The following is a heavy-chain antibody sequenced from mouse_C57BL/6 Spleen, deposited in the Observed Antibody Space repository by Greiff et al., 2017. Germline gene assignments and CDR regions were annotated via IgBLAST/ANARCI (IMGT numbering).Heavy chain of an antibody. D-gene: IGHD1-1*01. CDR2: ISNGGGRT. CDR3: ARRGYYGIYAMDY. J-gene: IGHJ4*01. Sequence: EVQLVESGGGLVQPGGSLKLSCAASGFTFSDYYMYWVRQTPEKRLEWVAYISNGGGRTYYPDTVKGRFTISRDTAKNTLYLQMSRLKSEDTAMYYCARRGYYGIYAMDYWGQGTSVTVSS. V-gene: IGHV5-12*01. CDR1: GFTFSDYY.